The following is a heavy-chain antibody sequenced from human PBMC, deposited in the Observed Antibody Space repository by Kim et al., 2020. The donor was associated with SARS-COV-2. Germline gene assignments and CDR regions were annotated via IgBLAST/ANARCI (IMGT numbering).Heavy chain of an antibody. D-gene: IGHD1-26*01. CDR2: IYPGDSDT. V-gene: IGHV5-51*01. J-gene: IGHJ4*02. CDR1: GYSFTSYW. CDR3: ARLETIVGATTSFDY. Sequence: GESLKISCKGSGYSFTSYWIGWVRQMPGKGLEWMGIIYPGDSDTRYSPSFQGQVTISADKSISTAYLQWSSLKASDTAMYYCARLETIVGATTSFDYWGQGTLVTVSS.